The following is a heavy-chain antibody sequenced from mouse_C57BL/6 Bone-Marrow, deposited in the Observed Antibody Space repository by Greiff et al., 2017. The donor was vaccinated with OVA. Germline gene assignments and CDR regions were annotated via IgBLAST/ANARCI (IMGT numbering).Heavy chain of an antibody. D-gene: IGHD1-1*01. CDR2: INTSSGYT. Sequence: QVQLQQSGAELARPGASVKMSCKASGYTFTSYTMHWVKHRPGQGMEWIGYINTSSGYTKYNQKFKDKATLTADKSSSTAYMQLSSLTSEDSAVYYCARRGITTVVAKDYFDYGGQGTTLTVSS. CDR1: GYTFTSYT. V-gene: IGHV1-4*01. CDR3: ARRGITTVVAKDYFDY. J-gene: IGHJ2*01.